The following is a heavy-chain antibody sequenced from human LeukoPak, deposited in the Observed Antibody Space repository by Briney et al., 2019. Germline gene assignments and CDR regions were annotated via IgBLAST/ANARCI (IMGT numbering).Heavy chain of an antibody. CDR1: GFTFSSYA. CDR2: ISYDGSNK. D-gene: IGHD1-26*01. V-gene: IGHV3-30*01. J-gene: IGHJ4*02. CDR3: ARDLRLVGATEGET. Sequence: GGSLRLSCAASGFTFSSYAMHWVRQAPGKGVEGVAVISYDGSNKYYADSVKGRFTISRDNSKNTLYLQMNSLRAEDTAVYYCARDLRLVGATEGETWGQGTLVTVSS.